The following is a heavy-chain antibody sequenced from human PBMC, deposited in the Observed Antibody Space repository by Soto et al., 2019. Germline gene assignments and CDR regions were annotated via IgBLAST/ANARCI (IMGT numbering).Heavy chain of an antibody. D-gene: IGHD6-13*01. CDR1: GFTFSSYA. CDR3: ARDDSSSWYRLPNDY. Sequence: QVQLVESGGGVVQPGRSLRLSCAASGFTFSSYAMHWVRQAPGKGLEWVAVISYDGSNKYYADSVKGRFTISRDNSKNTLYLQMNSLRADDTAVYYCARDDSSSWYRLPNDYWGQGTLVTVSS. CDR2: ISYDGSNK. J-gene: IGHJ4*02. V-gene: IGHV3-30-3*01.